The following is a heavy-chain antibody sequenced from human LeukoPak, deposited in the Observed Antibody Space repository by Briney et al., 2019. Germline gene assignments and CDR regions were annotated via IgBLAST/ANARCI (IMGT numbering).Heavy chain of an antibody. J-gene: IGHJ4*02. D-gene: IGHD2-15*01. CDR3: ARLPVVVVAAKYYFDY. CDR1: GGSISSSSYY. Sequence: PSETLSLTCTVSGGSISSSSYYWGWIRQPPGKGLEWIGSIYYSGSTYYDPSLKSRVTISVDTSKNQFSLKLSSVTAADTAVYYCARLPVVVVAAKYYFDYWGQGTLVTVSS. CDR2: IYYSGST. V-gene: IGHV4-39*01.